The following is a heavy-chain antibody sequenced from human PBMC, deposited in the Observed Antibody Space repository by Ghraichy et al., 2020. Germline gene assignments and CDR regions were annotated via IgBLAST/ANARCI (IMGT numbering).Heavy chain of an antibody. Sequence: GGSLRLSCAASGFTFDDYAMHWVRQAPGKGLEWVSGISWNSGSIGYADSVKGRFTISRDNAKNSLYLQMNSLRAEDTALYYCAKGLIAVAGTSLDYWGQGTLVTVSS. CDR3: AKGLIAVAGTSLDY. CDR2: ISWNSGSI. V-gene: IGHV3-9*01. D-gene: IGHD6-19*01. CDR1: GFTFDDYA. J-gene: IGHJ4*02.